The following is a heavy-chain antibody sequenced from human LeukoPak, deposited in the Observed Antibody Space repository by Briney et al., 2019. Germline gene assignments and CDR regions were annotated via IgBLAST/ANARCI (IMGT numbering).Heavy chain of an antibody. V-gene: IGHV3-7*01. CDR3: AREDLGSSRVVSYYYMDV. CDR1: GFTFSSYW. CDR2: IKQDGSEK. J-gene: IGHJ6*03. D-gene: IGHD2-15*01. Sequence: GGSLRLSCAASGFTFSSYWMSWVRQAPGKGLEWVANIKQDGSEKYYVDSVKGRFTISRDNAKNSLYLQMNSLRAEDTAVYYCAREDLGSSRVVSYYYMDVWGKGTTVTVSS.